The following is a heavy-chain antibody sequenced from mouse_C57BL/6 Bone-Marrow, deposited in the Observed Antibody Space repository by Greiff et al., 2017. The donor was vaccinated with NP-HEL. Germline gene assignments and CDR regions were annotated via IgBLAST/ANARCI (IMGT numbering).Heavy chain of an antibody. Sequence: QVQLKESGAELVRPGASVTLSCKASGYTFTDYEMHWVKQTPVHGLEWIGAIDPETGGTAYNQKFKGKAILTADKSSSTAYMELRSPTSEDSAVYYCTRSDTTVVATPYFDVWGTGTTVTVSS. CDR3: TRSDTTVVATPYFDV. CDR2: IDPETGGT. J-gene: IGHJ1*03. CDR1: GYTFTDYE. V-gene: IGHV1-15*01. D-gene: IGHD1-1*01.